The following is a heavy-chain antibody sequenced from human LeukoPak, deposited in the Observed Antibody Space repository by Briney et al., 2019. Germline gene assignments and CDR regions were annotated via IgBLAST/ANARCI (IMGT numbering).Heavy chain of an antibody. CDR2: IYTSGST. J-gene: IGHJ6*03. V-gene: IGHV4-4*09. Sequence: SETLSLTCTVSGGSISSYYWGWIRQPPGKGLEWIGYIYTSGSTNYNPSLKSRVTISVDTSKNQFSLKLSSVTAADTAVYYCARLIVPAALMDVWGRGTTVTVSS. D-gene: IGHD2-2*01. CDR3: ARLIVPAALMDV. CDR1: GGSISSYY.